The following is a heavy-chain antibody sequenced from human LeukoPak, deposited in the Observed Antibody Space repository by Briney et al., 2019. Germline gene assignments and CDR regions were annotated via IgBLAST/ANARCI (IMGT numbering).Heavy chain of an antibody. V-gene: IGHV3-74*01. CDR3: GRGGDGIDV. CDR2: INQDESRA. J-gene: IGHJ3*01. D-gene: IGHD5-24*01. CDR1: GFTFRNYL. Sequence: GGSLRLSCAVSGFTFRNYLTHWVRQPPGQGLVWVSRINQDESRAYADSVKGRFTVSRDNAKNMLYLQLNGLRAEDTAVYFCGRGGDGIDVWGQGTTVIVSS.